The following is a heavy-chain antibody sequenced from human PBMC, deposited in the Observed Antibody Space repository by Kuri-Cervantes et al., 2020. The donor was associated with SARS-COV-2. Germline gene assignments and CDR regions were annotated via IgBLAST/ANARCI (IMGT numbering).Heavy chain of an antibody. D-gene: IGHD1-26*01. CDR3: ARLYSGSFAHFDY. V-gene: IGHV3-7*01. CDR1: GFTFSSYW. CDR2: IKQDGSEK. J-gene: IGHJ4*02. Sequence: LSLTCAASGFTFSSYWMSWVHQAPGKGLEWVANIKQDGSEKYYVDSVKGRFTISRDNAKNSLYLQMNSLRDEDTAVYYCARLYSGSFAHFDYWGQGTLVTVSS.